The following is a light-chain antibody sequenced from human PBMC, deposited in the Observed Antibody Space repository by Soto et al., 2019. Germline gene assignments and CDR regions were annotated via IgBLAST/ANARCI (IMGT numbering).Light chain of an antibody. CDR2: WAS. Sequence: IMMTQSPEALTLSLGERATISCKSNLSLLFNVRDYLAWYQQKSGRPPKLLLYWASKRESGIPDRFVGSGSGTSFTLTINPLQSEDVAVYYCQQYFTTPLTFGGGTRLEIK. CDR3: QQYFTTPLT. J-gene: IGKJ4*01. CDR1: LSLLFNVRDY. V-gene: IGKV4-1*01.